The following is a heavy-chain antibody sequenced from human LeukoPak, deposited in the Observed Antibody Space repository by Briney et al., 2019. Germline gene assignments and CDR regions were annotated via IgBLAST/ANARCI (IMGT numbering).Heavy chain of an antibody. V-gene: IGHV1-18*01. CDR3: ERDLSISGYFDL. CDR2: ISAYNGNT. Sequence: ASVKVSCKASGYTFTSYGISWVRQAPGQGLEWMGWISAYNGNTNYAQKLQGRVTMTRDTSTSTVYMELSSLRSEDTAVYYCERDLSISGYFDLWGRGTLVTVSS. CDR1: GYTFTSYG. J-gene: IGHJ2*01. D-gene: IGHD2/OR15-2a*01.